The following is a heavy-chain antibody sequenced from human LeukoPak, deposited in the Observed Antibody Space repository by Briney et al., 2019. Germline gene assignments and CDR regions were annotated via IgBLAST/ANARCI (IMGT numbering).Heavy chain of an antibody. Sequence: ASVKVSCKASGYTFTSLGISWVRQAPGQGLEWMGWISAYNGHTKYAQKLQGRVTMTTDTSTSTAYMEMRSLRSDDTAVYYCAIGSPARYWGQGTLVTVSS. CDR2: ISAYNGHT. J-gene: IGHJ4*02. V-gene: IGHV1-18*01. CDR3: AIGSPARY. D-gene: IGHD2-15*01. CDR1: GYTFTSLG.